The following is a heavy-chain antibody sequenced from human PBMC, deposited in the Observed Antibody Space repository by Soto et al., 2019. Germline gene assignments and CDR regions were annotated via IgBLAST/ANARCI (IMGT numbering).Heavy chain of an antibody. CDR2: ISYDGSNK. V-gene: IGHV3-30-3*01. CDR1: GFTFSNYA. D-gene: IGHD4-17*01. CDR3: ARRPVTYYFDY. Sequence: QVQLVESGGGVVQPGRSLRLSCAASGFTFSNYAMHWVRQAPGKGLEWVAVISYDGSNKYYADSVKGRFTFSRDNSKNTLYLQMNSLRAEDTAVYYCARRPVTYYFDYWGQGTLVTVSS. J-gene: IGHJ4*02.